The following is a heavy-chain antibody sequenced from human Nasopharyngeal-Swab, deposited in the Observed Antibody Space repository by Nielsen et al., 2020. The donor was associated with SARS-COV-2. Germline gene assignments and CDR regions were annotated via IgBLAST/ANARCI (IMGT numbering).Heavy chain of an antibody. CDR1: GFTFTSYA. V-gene: IGHV3-23*01. CDR3: SKASGGFFPGASCLPDY. Sequence: AWTLRLSCAASGFTFTSYAMTWVRQAPGQGLEWVSGIRGSGGGTYYADSVKGRFTISRDNPKGTLYLQFNSLTVDDTAVDYCSKASGGFFPGASCLPDYWGQGILVAVSS. J-gene: IGHJ4*02. CDR2: IRGSGGGT. D-gene: IGHD2-15*01.